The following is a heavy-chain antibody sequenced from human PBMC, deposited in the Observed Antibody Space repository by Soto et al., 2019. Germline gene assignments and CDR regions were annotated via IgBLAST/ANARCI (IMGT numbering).Heavy chain of an antibody. CDR1: GFTFSSYA. CDR3: ARDKVPSLYYSGMDV. V-gene: IGHV3-30-3*01. Sequence: QVQLVESGGGVVQPGRSLRLSCAASGFTFSSYAMHWVRQAPGKGLEWVAVISYDGSNKYYADSVKGRFTISRDNSKNTLYLQMNSLRAEDTAVYYCARDKVPSLYYSGMDVWGQGTTVTVSS. D-gene: IGHD3-10*01. J-gene: IGHJ6*02. CDR2: ISYDGSNK.